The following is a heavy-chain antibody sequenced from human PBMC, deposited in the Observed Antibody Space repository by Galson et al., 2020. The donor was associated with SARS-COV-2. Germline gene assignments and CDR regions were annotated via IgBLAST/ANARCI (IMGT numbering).Heavy chain of an antibody. CDR2: IRGDGSET. CDR1: GFTFKDYW. J-gene: IGHJ4*01. Sequence: GGSLRLSCVVSGFTFKDYWMRWVRQAPGKGLEWVANIRGDGSETNYVDSVKGRFSISRDKAVDSLYLQMDSLRVEDTATYYCTREGCQGGCWGQGTRVTVSS. V-gene: IGHV3-7*01. CDR3: TREGCQGGC. D-gene: IGHD6-25*01.